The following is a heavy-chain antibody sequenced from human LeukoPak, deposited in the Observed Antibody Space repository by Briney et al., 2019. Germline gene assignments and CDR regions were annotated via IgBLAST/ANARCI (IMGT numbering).Heavy chain of an antibody. Sequence: PGGSLRLSCAASGFTVSSNYMKWVRQAPGKGLEWVSVIYSGGSTNYADSMKGRFTISRDNSKNTLYLQMNSLRAEDTAVYYCIHGYTLDFWGQGTLVTVSS. CDR1: GFTVSSNY. V-gene: IGHV3-53*01. CDR2: IYSGGST. J-gene: IGHJ4*02. D-gene: IGHD5-18*01. CDR3: IHGYTLDF.